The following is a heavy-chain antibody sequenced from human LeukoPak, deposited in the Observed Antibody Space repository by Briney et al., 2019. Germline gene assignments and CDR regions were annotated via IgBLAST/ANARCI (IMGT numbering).Heavy chain of an antibody. CDR3: AREPPYYYGSGSPNYFGY. J-gene: IGHJ4*02. CDR2: ISAYNGNT. V-gene: IGHV1-18*01. CDR1: GYTFTSYG. D-gene: IGHD3-10*01. Sequence: GASVKVSCKASGYTFTSYGISWVRQAPGQGLEWMGWISAYNGNTNYAQKLQGRVTMTTDTSTSTAYMELRSLRSDDTAVYYCAREPPYYYGSGSPNYFGYWGQGTLVTVSS.